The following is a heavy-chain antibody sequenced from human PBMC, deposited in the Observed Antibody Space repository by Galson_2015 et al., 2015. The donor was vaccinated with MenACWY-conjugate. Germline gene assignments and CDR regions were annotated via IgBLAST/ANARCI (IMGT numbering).Heavy chain of an antibody. CDR3: AREGPVVITGVRYYYYGMDV. D-gene: IGHD3-22*01. J-gene: IGHJ6*02. Sequence: SLRLSCAASGFTFSSHAMSWVRQAPGKGLEWVANIKQDGSEKYYVDSVKGRFTISRDNAKNSLYLQMNSLRAEDTAVYYCAREGPVVITGVRYYYYGMDVWGQGTTVTVSS. CDR2: IKQDGSEK. CDR1: GFTFSSHA. V-gene: IGHV3-7*03.